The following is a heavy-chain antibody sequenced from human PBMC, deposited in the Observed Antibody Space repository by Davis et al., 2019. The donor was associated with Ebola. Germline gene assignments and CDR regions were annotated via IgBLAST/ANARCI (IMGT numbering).Heavy chain of an antibody. D-gene: IGHD2-8*01. V-gene: IGHV3-30*18. CDR2: ISNNGGNK. J-gene: IGHJ4*02. Sequence: RGGSLRLSCAASGFTLSSYGMHWVRQAPGKGLEWVAGISNNGGNKYYADSVKGRFTISRDNSKNALYLQMNSLRGEDTAVYYCAKTLVREVMVYASYFDYWGQGTLVTVSS. CDR3: AKTLVREVMVYASYFDY. CDR1: GFTLSSYG.